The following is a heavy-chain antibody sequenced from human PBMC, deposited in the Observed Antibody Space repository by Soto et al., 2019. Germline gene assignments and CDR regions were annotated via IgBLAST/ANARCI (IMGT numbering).Heavy chain of an antibody. J-gene: IGHJ4*02. V-gene: IGHV1-46*01. Sequence: QVQLVQSGAEVKKPGASVKISCKASAYPFTSFYIHWVRQAPGQGLEWMGMINPSGGSTTYAQKFQGSVTLTRDTSTNTVYMELTGLKYDDTVMYFCAREGTDYGDYDYWGQGTLVTVSS. CDR3: AREGTDYGDYDY. CDR2: INPSGGST. CDR1: AYPFTSFY. D-gene: IGHD4-17*01.